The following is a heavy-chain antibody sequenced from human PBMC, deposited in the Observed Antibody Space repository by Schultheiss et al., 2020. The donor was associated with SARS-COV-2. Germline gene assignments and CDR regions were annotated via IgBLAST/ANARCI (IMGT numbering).Heavy chain of an antibody. CDR2: TYYRSKWYN. J-gene: IGHJ3*02. V-gene: IGHV6-1*01. CDR3: ARHDYLAYCGGDCYPHAFDI. D-gene: IGHD2-21*02. CDR1: GDSVSSNSAA. Sequence: SQTLSLTCAISGDSVSSNSAAWNWIRQSPSRGLEWLGRTYYRSKWYNDYAVSVKSRITINPDTSKNQFSLQLSSVTAADTAVYYCARHDYLAYCGGDCYPHAFDIWGQGTMVTVSS.